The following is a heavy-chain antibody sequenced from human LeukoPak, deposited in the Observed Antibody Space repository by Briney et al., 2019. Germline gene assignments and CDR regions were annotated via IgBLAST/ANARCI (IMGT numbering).Heavy chain of an antibody. V-gene: IGHV3-23*01. Sequence: PGGSLRLSCAASGVRFNSYAMSWVRQTPGKGLEWVSGIGGSGGGTYYADFVKGRFTISRDNSEKTLYLQMNSLRVDDTAVYYCAKDRSTGYYRFDYWGQGTLVTVSS. CDR2: IGGSGGGT. J-gene: IGHJ4*02. D-gene: IGHD1-26*01. CDR3: AKDRSTGYYRFDY. CDR1: GVRFNSYA.